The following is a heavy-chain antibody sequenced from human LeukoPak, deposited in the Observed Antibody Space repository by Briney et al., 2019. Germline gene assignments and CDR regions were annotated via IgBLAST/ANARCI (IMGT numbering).Heavy chain of an antibody. CDR3: AAGRVLGYCSSTSCYNGANDAFDI. Sequence: SVKVSCKASGFTFTSSAVQWVRQVRGQRLEWIGWIVVGSGNTNYAQKFQERVTITRDMSTSTAYMELSSLRSEDTAVYYCAAGRVLGYCSSTSCYNGANDAFDIWGQGTMVTVSS. CDR2: IVVGSGNT. D-gene: IGHD2-2*02. CDR1: GFTFTSSA. V-gene: IGHV1-58*01. J-gene: IGHJ3*02.